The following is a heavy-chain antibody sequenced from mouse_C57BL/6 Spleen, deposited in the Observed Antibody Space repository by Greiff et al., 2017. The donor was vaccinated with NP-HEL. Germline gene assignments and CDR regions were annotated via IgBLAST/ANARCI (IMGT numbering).Heavy chain of an antibody. CDR1: GYAFSSSW. CDR3: ASTTVVDDY. V-gene: IGHV1-82*01. J-gene: IGHJ2*01. Sequence: VQLQQSGPELVKPGASVKISCKASGYAFSSSWMNWVKQRPGKGLEWIGRIYPGDGDTNYNGKFKGKATLTADKSSSTAYMQLSSLTSEDSAVYFCASTTVVDDYWGQGTTLTDSS. D-gene: IGHD1-1*01. CDR2: IYPGDGDT.